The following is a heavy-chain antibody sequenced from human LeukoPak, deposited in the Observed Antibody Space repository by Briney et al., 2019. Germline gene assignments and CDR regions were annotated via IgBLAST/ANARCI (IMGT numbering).Heavy chain of an antibody. CDR3: ARDLPPYDSSGYYYGQTWVFDY. J-gene: IGHJ4*02. Sequence: PSETLSLTCTVSGGSISSSSYYWGWIRQPPGKGLEWIVSIYYSGSTYYNPSLKSRVTISVDTSKNQFSLKLSPVTAADTAVYYCARDLPPYDSSGYYYGQTWVFDYWGQGTLVTVSS. CDR1: GGSISSSSYY. D-gene: IGHD3-22*01. CDR2: IYYSGST. V-gene: IGHV4-39*07.